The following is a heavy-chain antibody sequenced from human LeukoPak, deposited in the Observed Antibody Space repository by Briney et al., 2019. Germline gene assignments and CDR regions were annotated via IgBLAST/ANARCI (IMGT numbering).Heavy chain of an antibody. V-gene: IGHV4-59*12. J-gene: IGHJ5*02. Sequence: SETLSLTCTVSGGSISSYYWSWIRQPPGKGLEWIGYIYYSGSTNYNPSLKSRVTISVDTSMNQFSLKLNSVTAADTAVYYCARANYGSGSYTIWFDPWGQGTLVTVSS. CDR1: GGSISSYY. D-gene: IGHD3-10*01. CDR3: ARANYGSGSYTIWFDP. CDR2: IYYSGST.